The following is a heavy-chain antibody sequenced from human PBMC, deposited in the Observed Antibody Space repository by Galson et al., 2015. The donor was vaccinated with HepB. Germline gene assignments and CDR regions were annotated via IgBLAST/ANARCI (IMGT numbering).Heavy chain of an antibody. D-gene: IGHD4-17*01. Sequence: SLRLSCAASGYTFSSYGMHWVRQAPGKGLEWVAVISYDGSNKYYAGSVKGRFTISRDNSKNTLYLQMNSLRAEDTAVYYCAKVYGDLEYYFDYWGQGTLVTVSS. V-gene: IGHV3-30*18. J-gene: IGHJ4*02. CDR1: GYTFSSYG. CDR3: AKVYGDLEYYFDY. CDR2: ISYDGSNK.